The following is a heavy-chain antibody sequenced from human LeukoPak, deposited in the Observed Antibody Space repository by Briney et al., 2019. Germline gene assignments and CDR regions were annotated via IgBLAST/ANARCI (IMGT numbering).Heavy chain of an antibody. CDR1: GFTFSSYS. J-gene: IGHJ4*02. Sequence: GGSLRRSCAPRGFTFSSYSMNWVRQAPGKGLEWVSSISSSNSYIYYADTVKGRFTICRDNAKNSLYLQMNSLRAEDTAVYYCARDPPTYYDFWSGYSCWGQGTLVTVSS. CDR3: ARDPPTYYDFWSGYSC. CDR2: ISSSNSYI. D-gene: IGHD3-3*01. V-gene: IGHV3-21*01.